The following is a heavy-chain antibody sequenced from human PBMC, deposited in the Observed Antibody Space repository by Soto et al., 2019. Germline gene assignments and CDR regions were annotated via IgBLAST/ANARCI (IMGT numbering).Heavy chain of an antibody. D-gene: IGHD2-15*01. CDR3: ARDDVLCYAGRCYGIPLDV. Sequence: EVQLVESGGGLVQPGGSLRLSCAASGFTVSRKYMTWVRQAPGKGLEWVSLIQSGGTTYYADSVKGRFTISRDTSENTLHLQMDSLRVDDTAVYYCARDDVLCYAGRCYGIPLDVWGNGTTVTVSS. CDR2: IQSGGTT. V-gene: IGHV3-66*01. CDR1: GFTVSRKY. J-gene: IGHJ6*04.